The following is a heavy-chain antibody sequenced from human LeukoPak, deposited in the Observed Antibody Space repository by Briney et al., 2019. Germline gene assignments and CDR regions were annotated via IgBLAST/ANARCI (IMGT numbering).Heavy chain of an antibody. D-gene: IGHD6-25*01. CDR3: ARGVGSAINKEAFDI. CDR1: GYSYTSYD. V-gene: IGHV1-8*01. Sequence: ASVKVSCKASGYSYTSYDVNWVRQAPGQGLEWMGWFNPKSGNAGYAQKLQGRVTMTRNISMTTAYMELNSLTSEDTAVYYCARGVGSAINKEAFDIWGQGTVVTVSS. J-gene: IGHJ3*02. CDR2: FNPKSGNA.